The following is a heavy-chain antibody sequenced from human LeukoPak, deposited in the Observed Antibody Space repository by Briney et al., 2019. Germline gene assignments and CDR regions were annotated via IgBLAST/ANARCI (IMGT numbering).Heavy chain of an antibody. CDR2: VSGSGGST. V-gene: IGHV3-23*01. Sequence: GSLRLSCVVSGITLANYGMSWVRQAPGKGLEWVAGVSGSGGSTNYADSVKGRFTISRDNPKNTLYLQMNSLRAEDAAVYFCAKRGVVIRVILVGFHKEAYYFDSWGQGALVTVFS. CDR1: GITLANYG. CDR3: AKRGVVIRVILVGFHKEAYYFDS. J-gene: IGHJ4*02. D-gene: IGHD3-22*01.